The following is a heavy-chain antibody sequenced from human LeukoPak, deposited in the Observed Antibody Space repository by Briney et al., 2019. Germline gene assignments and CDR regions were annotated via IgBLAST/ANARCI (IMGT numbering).Heavy chain of an antibody. V-gene: IGHV3-7*01. CDR2: IKEDSRAT. Sequence: GGSLRLSCAASGFTFTDFWMTWVRQAPGKGLEWVANIKEDSRATFYGASVKGRFTISRDNSKSSLYLQMNSLRVEDTAVYYCATTAATAGGPYWGQGTLVSVSS. D-gene: IGHD6-13*01. J-gene: IGHJ4*02. CDR3: ATTAATAGGPY. CDR1: GFTFTDFW.